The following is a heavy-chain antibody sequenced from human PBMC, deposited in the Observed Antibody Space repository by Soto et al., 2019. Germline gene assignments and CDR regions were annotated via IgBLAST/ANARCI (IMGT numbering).Heavy chain of an antibody. V-gene: IGHV1-3*01. CDR3: ASGLVWVPSPFDY. D-gene: IGHD1-20*01. CDR1: GYTFTSYA. J-gene: IGHJ4*02. CDR2: INAGNGNT. Sequence: RASVKVSCKASGYTFTSYAMHWVRQAPGQRLEWMGWINAGNGNTKYSQKFQGRVTITRDTSASTAYMELSSLRSEDTAVYYCASGLVWVPSPFDYWGQGTLVTVSS.